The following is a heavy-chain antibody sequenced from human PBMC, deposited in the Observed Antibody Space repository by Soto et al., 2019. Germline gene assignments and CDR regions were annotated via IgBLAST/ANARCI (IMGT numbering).Heavy chain of an antibody. J-gene: IGHJ6*02. Sequence: QVQLVQSGAEVETPGASVKVSCKASGYTFTRYGIDWARQAPGQGLEWMGWINTYNGNTKYAQNVQGRVTLTTDTSTSTAYMELRSLRSNDTAIYYCAMVDAYVTTSPEDVWGQGTTVIVSS. CDR2: INTYNGNT. CDR3: AMVDAYVTTSPEDV. D-gene: IGHD2-8*01. V-gene: IGHV1-18*01. CDR1: GYTFTRYG.